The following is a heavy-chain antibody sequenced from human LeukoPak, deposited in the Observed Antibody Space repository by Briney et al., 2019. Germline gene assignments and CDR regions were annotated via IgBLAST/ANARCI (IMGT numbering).Heavy chain of an antibody. V-gene: IGHV3-23*01. J-gene: IGHJ4*02. D-gene: IGHD6-13*01. CDR1: GFTFSSYA. CDR2: ISGSGGST. CDR3: AKDVGYSSSWYYFDY. Sequence: PGGSLRLSRAASGFTFSSYAMSWVRQAPGKGLEWVSAISGSGGSTYYADSVKGRFTISRDNSKNTLYLQMNSLRAEDTAVYYCAKDVGYSSSWYYFDYWGQGTLVTVSS.